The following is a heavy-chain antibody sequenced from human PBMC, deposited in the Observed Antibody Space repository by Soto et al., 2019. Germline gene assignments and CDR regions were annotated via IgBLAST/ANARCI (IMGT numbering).Heavy chain of an antibody. CDR1: GFTFSDYY. V-gene: IGHV3-11*06. CDR2: ISGSSSYT. Sequence: PGGSLRLSCAASGFTFSDYYMSWIRQAPGKGLQWFSYISGSSSYTNYADSVKGRFTISRDNAKNSLYLQMNSLRAEDTAVYYCVRGGGLYYYGMDVWGQGTTVTVSS. J-gene: IGHJ6*02. D-gene: IGHD3-10*01. CDR3: VRGGGLYYYGMDV.